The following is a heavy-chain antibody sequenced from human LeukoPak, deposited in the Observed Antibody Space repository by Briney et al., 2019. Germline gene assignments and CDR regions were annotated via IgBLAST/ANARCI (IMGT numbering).Heavy chain of an antibody. CDR1: GYTFTSYY. CDR2: INPSGGST. Sequence: ASVKVSCKSSGYTFTSYYMHWVRQAPGQGLEWMGIINPSGGSTSCAQKFQGRVTMTRDTSTSTVYMELSSLRSEDTAVYYCARGGVLLWFGESLGMDVWGQGTTVTVSS. CDR3: ARGGVLLWFGESLGMDV. V-gene: IGHV1-46*01. D-gene: IGHD3-10*01. J-gene: IGHJ6*02.